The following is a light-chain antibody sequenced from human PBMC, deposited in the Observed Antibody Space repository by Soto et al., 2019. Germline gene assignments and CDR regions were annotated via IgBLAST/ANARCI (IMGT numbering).Light chain of an antibody. J-gene: IGLJ1*01. CDR3: SSYTSVTARV. Sequence: QSVLTQPASVSGSLGQSITISCSGTSSDIGYYNYVSWYQQHPGKAPRLIIYEVTHRPSGVSNRFSGSKSGNTASLTISGLQAEDEADYFCSSYTSVTARVFGTGTKGTVL. V-gene: IGLV2-14*01. CDR2: EVT. CDR1: SSDIGYYNY.